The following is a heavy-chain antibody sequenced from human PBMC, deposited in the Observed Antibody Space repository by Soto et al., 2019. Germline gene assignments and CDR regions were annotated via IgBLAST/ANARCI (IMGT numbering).Heavy chain of an antibody. CDR1: GYSFTSYW. Sequence: PGESLKISCKGSGYSFTSYWIGWVRQMPGKGLEWMGIIYPDDSDTRYSPSFQGQVTISADKSISTAYLQWSSLKASDTAMYYCARGRPGPSYYYSYMDVWGKGTTVTVSS. J-gene: IGHJ6*03. CDR2: IYPDDSDT. D-gene: IGHD1-26*01. V-gene: IGHV5-51*01. CDR3: ARGRPGPSYYYSYMDV.